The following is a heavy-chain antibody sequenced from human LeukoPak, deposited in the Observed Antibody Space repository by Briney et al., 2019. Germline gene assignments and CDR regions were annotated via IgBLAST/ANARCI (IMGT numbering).Heavy chain of an antibody. CDR3: ARPREEGTAMGLRAFDI. V-gene: IGHV1-18*01. CDR1: GYTFTSYG. CDR2: ISAYHGNT. Sequence: ASVKVSCKASGYTFTSYGISWVRQAPGQGLEWMGWISAYHGNTNSAQKLQGRVTMTTDTSTSTAYVELRSLRSDDTAVYYCARPREEGTAMGLRAFDIWGQGTMVTVSS. J-gene: IGHJ3*02. D-gene: IGHD5-18*01.